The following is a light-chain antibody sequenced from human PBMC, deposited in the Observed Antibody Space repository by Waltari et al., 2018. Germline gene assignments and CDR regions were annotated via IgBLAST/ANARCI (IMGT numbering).Light chain of an antibody. J-gene: IGLJ3*02. CDR1: SSGVGTYNL. V-gene: IGLV2-23*01. CDR3: SSYTGTTTPRV. Sequence: QSALTQPASVSGSPGQSIIISCTETSSGVGTYNLVSWYQQHPGKAPKVIIYEGNKRPSEFSNRFSGSKSGNTASLTISGLQAEDEADYYCSSYTGTTTPRVFGGGTKLTVL. CDR2: EGN.